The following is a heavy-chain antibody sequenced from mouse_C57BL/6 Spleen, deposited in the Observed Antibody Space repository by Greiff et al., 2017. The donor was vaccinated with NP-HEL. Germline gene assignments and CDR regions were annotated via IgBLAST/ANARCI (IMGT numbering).Heavy chain of an antibody. CDR2: ITHSGET. Sequence: ESGPGLVKPSQSLFLTCSITGFPITSGYYWIWIRQSPGKPLEWMGYITHSGETFYNPSLQSPISITRETSKNQFFLQLNSVTTEDTAMYYCAGAPYYGYYPYAMDYWGKGTSVTVSS. CDR1: GFPITSGYY. D-gene: IGHD2-3*01. J-gene: IGHJ4*01. CDR3: AGAPYYGYYPYAMDY. V-gene: IGHV12-3*01.